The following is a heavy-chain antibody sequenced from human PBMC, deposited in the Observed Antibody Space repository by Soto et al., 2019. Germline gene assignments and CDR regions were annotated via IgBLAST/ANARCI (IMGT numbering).Heavy chain of an antibody. CDR1: GFSFSNYA. CDR2: ISDVEGAT. V-gene: IGHV3-23*01. CDR3: VKGTRPLQNISGLIYGRY. D-gene: IGHD6-19*01. J-gene: IGHJ4*02. Sequence: RRLSCAASGFSFSNYAMTWVRQAPGKGLEWVSTISDVEGATYSADSVKGRFTTSRDNSKNTVFLQMDNLRAEDTAVYFCVKGTRPLQNISGLIYGRYSGQGTPVTVSS.